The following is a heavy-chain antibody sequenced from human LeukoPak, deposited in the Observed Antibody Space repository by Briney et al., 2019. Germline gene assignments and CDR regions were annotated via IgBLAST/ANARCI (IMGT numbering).Heavy chain of an antibody. Sequence: GGSLRLSCAASGFTVSSNYMSWVRQAPGKGLEYVSSIDGSDGASYYADSVKGRFTISRDNSKNTLFLQMNSLRVEDTAVYYCARVDSGNYDYWGQGTLLTVSS. V-gene: IGHV3-23*01. J-gene: IGHJ4*02. CDR1: GFTVSSNY. CDR2: IDGSDGAS. CDR3: ARVDSGNYDY. D-gene: IGHD1-26*01.